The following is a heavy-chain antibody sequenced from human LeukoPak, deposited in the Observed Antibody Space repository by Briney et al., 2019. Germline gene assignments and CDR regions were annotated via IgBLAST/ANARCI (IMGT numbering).Heavy chain of an antibody. V-gene: IGHV3-30*02. D-gene: IGHD3-22*01. CDR3: AKDTLDSSGFFDY. Sequence: GGSLRLSCAASGFTFRSYGMHWVRQAPGKGLEWVAYIRYDGSNKDYADSVKGRFTISRDNSKSTLYLQMNSLRAEGTAVYYCAKDTLDSSGFFDYWGQGTLVTVSS. CDR2: IRYDGSNK. J-gene: IGHJ4*02. CDR1: GFTFRSYG.